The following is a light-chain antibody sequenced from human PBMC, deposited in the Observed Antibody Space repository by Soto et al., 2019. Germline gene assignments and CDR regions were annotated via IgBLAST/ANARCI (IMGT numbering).Light chain of an antibody. CDR1: QSINNW. V-gene: IGKV1-5*01. CDR3: QQYKTYSPT. J-gene: IGKJ5*01. CDR2: DAS. Sequence: DIQMTQSPSTLTASVGDRVTITCRASQSINNWLAWYQQKSGKAPNLLIYDASSLQSGVPSRFSGSGSETEFTLTISSLQSDDFATYYCQQYKTYSPTFGQGTRLEIK.